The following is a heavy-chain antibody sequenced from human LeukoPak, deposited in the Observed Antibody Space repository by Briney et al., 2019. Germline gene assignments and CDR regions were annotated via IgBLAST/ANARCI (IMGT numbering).Heavy chain of an antibody. CDR3: ARAKRVAARQGSYYYYYMDV. CDR2: ISPNNGGT. Sequence: RPSVNVSCKASGYTFTVYFLHGVRQAPGQGLEGMVCISPNNGGTYYAQKFHDRVTMTRDTSISTVYMELSRLRSEDTAVYSCARAKRVAARQGSYYYYYMDVWGKGTTVTVSS. J-gene: IGHJ6*03. V-gene: IGHV1-2*02. CDR1: GYTFTVYF. D-gene: IGHD6-6*01.